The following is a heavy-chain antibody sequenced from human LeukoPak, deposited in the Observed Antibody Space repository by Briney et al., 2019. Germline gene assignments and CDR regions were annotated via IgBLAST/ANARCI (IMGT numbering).Heavy chain of an antibody. Sequence: SETLSRTCAVYAASFSDFYWSWIRQPPGKGLEWSGEINHSGLTNYNPSLKSRVSISVDTSKNQFSLKLSSVTAADTAVYYCARRLQSASQNMDVWGKGTTVTVSS. CDR2: INHSGLT. J-gene: IGHJ6*03. CDR1: AASFSDFY. CDR3: ARRLQSASQNMDV. V-gene: IGHV4-34*01. D-gene: IGHD5-24*01.